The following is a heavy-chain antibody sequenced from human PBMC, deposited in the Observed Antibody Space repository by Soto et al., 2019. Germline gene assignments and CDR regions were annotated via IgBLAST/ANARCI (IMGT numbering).Heavy chain of an antibody. CDR3: GRGSSLTKVEY. D-gene: IGHD6-6*01. J-gene: IGHJ4*02. CDR2: IIPIFGPA. V-gene: IGHV1-69*01. CDR1: GGSVSNSA. Sequence: QVQLVQSGSELKKPGSAVSVSCKASGGSVSNSAISWLRQAPGQGLEWMGGIIPIFGPAIYARKFQGRFTISADESTGTAYMELNNVRSDDTAVYYCGRGSSLTKVEYWGQGTLVTVSS.